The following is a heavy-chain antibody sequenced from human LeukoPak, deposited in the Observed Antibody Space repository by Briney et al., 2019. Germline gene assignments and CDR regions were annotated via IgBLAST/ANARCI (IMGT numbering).Heavy chain of an antibody. V-gene: IGHV3-66*01. J-gene: IGHJ4*02. CDR2: IYSGGST. CDR1: GFTVSSTY. CDR3: ARAPSGWSLALGC. D-gene: IGHD6-19*01. Sequence: GGSLRLSCAASGFTVSSTYMSSVRQAPGKGLEWVSGIYSGGSTYYADSVKGKFTISRDNYKNRLYLQINSLRGEDTAVYYCARAPSGWSLALGCWGQGTLVTVSS.